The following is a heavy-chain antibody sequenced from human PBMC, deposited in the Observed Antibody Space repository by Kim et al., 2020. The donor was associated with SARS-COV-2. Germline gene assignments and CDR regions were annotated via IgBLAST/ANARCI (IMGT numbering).Heavy chain of an antibody. CDR3: ARQRSITMVRGVISPLGN. CDR1: GDSVSSNSAA. V-gene: IGHV6-1*01. CDR2: TYYRSKWYN. Sequence: SQTLSLTCAISGDSVSSNSAAWNWIRQSPLRGLEWLGRTYYRSKWYNDYAVSVKSRITINPDTSKNQFSLQLNSVTPEDTAVYYCARQRSITMVRGVISPLGNWGQGTLVTVSS. D-gene: IGHD3-10*01. J-gene: IGHJ4*02.